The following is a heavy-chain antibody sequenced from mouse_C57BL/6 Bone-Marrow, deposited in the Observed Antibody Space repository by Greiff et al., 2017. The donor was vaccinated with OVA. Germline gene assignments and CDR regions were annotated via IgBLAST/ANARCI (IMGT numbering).Heavy chain of an antibody. CDR3: ARYGSSFLYWYFDV. CDR1: GYTFTGYW. CDR2: ILPGSGST. V-gene: IGHV1-9*01. D-gene: IGHD1-1*01. Sequence: QVHVKQSGAELVRPGSSVKLSCKATGYTFTGYWIEWVKQRPGHGLEWIGEILPGSGSTNYNEKFKGKATFTADTSSNTAYMQLSSLTTEDSAIYYCARYGSSFLYWYFDVWGTGTTVTVSS. J-gene: IGHJ1*03.